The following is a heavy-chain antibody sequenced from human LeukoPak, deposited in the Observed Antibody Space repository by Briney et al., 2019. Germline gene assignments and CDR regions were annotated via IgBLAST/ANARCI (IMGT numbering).Heavy chain of an antibody. V-gene: IGHV1-69*04. CDR3: ARGQSSNFWSGHPGDWFDP. J-gene: IGHJ5*02. CDR1: GGTFSSYA. CDR2: IIPILGIA. Sequence: ASVKVSCKASGGTFSSYAISWVRQAPGQGLEWMGRIIPILGIANYAQKFQGRATITADKSTSTAYMELSSLRSEDTAVYYCARGQSSNFWSGHPGDWFDPWGQGTLVTVSS. D-gene: IGHD3-3*01.